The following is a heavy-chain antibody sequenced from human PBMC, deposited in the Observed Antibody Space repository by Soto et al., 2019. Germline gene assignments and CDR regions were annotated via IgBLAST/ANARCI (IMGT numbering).Heavy chain of an antibody. CDR2: INHSGSS. CDR3: ARMPGPLYFVL. D-gene: IGHD2-2*01. CDR1: GVTFSGFY. J-gene: IGHJ2*01. Sequence: SETLSLTCAVHGVTFSGFYWTWIRQPPGKGLEWIGEINHSGSSNYNPPLKSRVTTSLDTSRNQFSLSLNFVTAPHTAVYYCARMPGPLYFVLWGRGTLLPVSS. V-gene: IGHV4-34*01.